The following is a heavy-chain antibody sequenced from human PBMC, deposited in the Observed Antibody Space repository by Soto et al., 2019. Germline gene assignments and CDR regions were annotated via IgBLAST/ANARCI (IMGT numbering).Heavy chain of an antibody. CDR2: IYYSGST. J-gene: IGHJ3*02. D-gene: IGHD3-16*02. CDR3: ARGGYYDFVWGSYRHPGSYAFDI. Sequence: SETLSLTCTVSGGSIISYYWSWILQPPWKGLEWIGYIYYSGSTNYNPSLKSRVTISVDTSKNQFSLKLSSVPAADTAVYYCARGGYYDFVWGSYRHPGSYAFDIWGQGTMVTVSS. V-gene: IGHV4-59*01. CDR1: GGSIISYY.